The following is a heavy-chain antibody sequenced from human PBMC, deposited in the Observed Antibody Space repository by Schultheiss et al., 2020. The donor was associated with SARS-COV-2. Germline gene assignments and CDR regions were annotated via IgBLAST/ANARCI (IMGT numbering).Heavy chain of an antibody. CDR1: GGSISSYY. CDR3: AKRGGSYTPLAFDI. CDR2: IYYSGST. J-gene: IGHJ3*02. Sequence: SETLSLTCTVSGGSISSYYWSWIRQPPGKGLEWIGYIYYSGSTNYNPSLKSRVTISVDTSKNQFSLKLSSVTAADTAVYYCAKRGGSYTPLAFDIWGQGTMVTVSS. D-gene: IGHD1-26*01. V-gene: IGHV4-59*08.